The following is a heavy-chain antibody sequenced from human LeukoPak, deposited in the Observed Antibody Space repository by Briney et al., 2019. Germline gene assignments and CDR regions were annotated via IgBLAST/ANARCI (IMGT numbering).Heavy chain of an antibody. J-gene: IGHJ4*02. V-gene: IGHV1-2*02. CDR2: INPNSGGT. CDR1: GYTFTGYY. CDR3: ARDDSWFGELLWMQQIDY. Sequence: GASVKVSCKASGYTFTGYYMHWVRQAPGQGLEWMGWINPNSGGTNYAQKFQGRVTMTRDTSISTAYMELSRLRSDDTAVYYCARDDSWFGELLWMQQIDYWGQGTLVTVSS. D-gene: IGHD3-10*01.